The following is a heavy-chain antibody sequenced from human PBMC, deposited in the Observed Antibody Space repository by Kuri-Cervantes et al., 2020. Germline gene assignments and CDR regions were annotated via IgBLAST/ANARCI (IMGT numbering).Heavy chain of an antibody. CDR2: IYYSGST. V-gene: IGHV4-39*07. J-gene: IGHJ3*02. Sequence: SETLSLTCTVSGGSISSSSYYWGWIRQPPGKGLEWIGSIYYSGSTYYNPSLKSRVTISVDTPKNQFSLNLNSVTAADTAVYYCARGLWQQPRAFHIWGQGTMVTVSS. D-gene: IGHD6-13*01. CDR1: GGSISSSSYY. CDR3: ARGLWQQPRAFHI.